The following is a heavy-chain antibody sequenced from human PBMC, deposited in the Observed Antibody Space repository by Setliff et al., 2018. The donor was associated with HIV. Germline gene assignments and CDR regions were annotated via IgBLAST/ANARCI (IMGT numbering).Heavy chain of an antibody. Sequence: PSETLSLTCTVSGGSVNVDYWSWLRQPPGKALEWIAWIHDSGSTYYNPSLKSRVTISVDTSKNQFSLKLSSVTAADTAVYHCAREREAWSAYDSWGQGTLVTVSS. J-gene: IGHJ5*02. V-gene: IGHV4-59*02. CDR1: GGSVNVDY. CDR2: IHDSGST. D-gene: IGHD3-3*01. CDR3: AREREAWSAYDS.